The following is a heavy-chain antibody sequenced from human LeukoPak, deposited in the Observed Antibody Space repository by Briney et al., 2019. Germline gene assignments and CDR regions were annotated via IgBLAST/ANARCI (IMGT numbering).Heavy chain of an antibody. CDR1: GASIRSGDYY. CDR2: IYDSGST. J-gene: IGHJ3*02. Sequence: TSETLSLTCTVSGASIRSGDYYWSWIRQPPGKGLEWIGYIYDSGSTYYNPSLKSRITISVDTSENRFSLKLSSVTATDTAVYYCARDCSGGSCYGAFDIWGQGTMVTISS. CDR3: ARDCSGGSCYGAFDI. V-gene: IGHV4-30-4*01. D-gene: IGHD2-15*01.